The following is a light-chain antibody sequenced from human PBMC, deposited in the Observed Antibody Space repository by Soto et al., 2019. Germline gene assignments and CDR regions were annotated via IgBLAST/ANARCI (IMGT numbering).Light chain of an antibody. CDR3: QQYGTTPCT. Sequence: DIVLTQSPGTLSLSPGERATLSCRASQSVSNNYLAWYHQKPGRAPMLVISGASSRATGIPDRFSGSGSGTDFTLTISSLEPEDFAVYYCQQYGTTPCTFGQGTPVEFK. J-gene: IGKJ1*01. CDR1: QSVSNNY. V-gene: IGKV3-20*01. CDR2: GAS.